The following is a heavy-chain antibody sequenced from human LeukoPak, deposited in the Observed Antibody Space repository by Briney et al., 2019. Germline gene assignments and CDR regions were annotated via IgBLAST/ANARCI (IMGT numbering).Heavy chain of an antibody. Sequence: SVKVSCKASGGTFSSYAISWVRQAPGQGLEWMGRIIPILGIANYAQKFQGRVTITADKSTSTAYMELRSLRSDDTAVYYCARVRDGAVAGTEYFDDWGQGTLVTVSS. CDR3: ARVRDGAVAGTEYFDD. CDR2: IIPILGIA. D-gene: IGHD6-19*01. V-gene: IGHV1-69*04. CDR1: GGTFSSYA. J-gene: IGHJ4*02.